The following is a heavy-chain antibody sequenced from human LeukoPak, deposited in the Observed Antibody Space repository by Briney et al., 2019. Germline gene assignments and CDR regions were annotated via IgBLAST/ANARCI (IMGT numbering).Heavy chain of an antibody. CDR1: GFSLRSSE. D-gene: IGHD3-16*02. CDR3: ARDTVDGPFVISLDL. Sequence: GGALRLSCAASGFSLRSSEMNWVRQAPGKGPEWVAHINSADNVEYYTDSVRGRFTMSRDNAKDLLYLQMNSLRDEDTDVYDCARDTVDGPFVISLDLWGQGVLVTVSS. V-gene: IGHV3-48*03. CDR2: INSADNVE. J-gene: IGHJ5*02.